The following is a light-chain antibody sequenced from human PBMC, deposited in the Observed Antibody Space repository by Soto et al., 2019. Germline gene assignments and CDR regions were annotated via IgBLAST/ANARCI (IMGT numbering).Light chain of an antibody. J-gene: IGLJ7*01. CDR2: HVT. CDR3: CSLTTSHTYV. V-gene: IGLV2-14*03. CDR1: SSDVGGHIY. Sequence: QSALTQPASVSGSPGQSITISCTGTSSDVGGHIYVSWHQQHPGKAPKLMIYHVTYRPSGVSNRYSGSKSGNSASLTISGLQADDEADYYCCSLTTSHTYVFGSGTQLTVL.